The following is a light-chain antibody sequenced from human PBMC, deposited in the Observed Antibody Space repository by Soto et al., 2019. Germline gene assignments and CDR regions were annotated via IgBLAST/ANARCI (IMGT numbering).Light chain of an antibody. J-gene: IGKJ5*01. CDR3: QQLYIFPLT. Sequence: DIPPNQYPSTLSSAEGDSHRVTRRASQGISSFLAWYQQKPGKAPNLLMYAASTLQSGVPSRFSGGESGTEYTLTISSLQPEDSATYYCQQLYIFPLTFGQGTRLEIK. CDR2: AAS. CDR1: QGISSF. V-gene: IGKV1-9*01.